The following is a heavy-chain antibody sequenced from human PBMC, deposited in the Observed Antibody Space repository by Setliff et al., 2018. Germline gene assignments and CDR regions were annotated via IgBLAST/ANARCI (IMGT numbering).Heavy chain of an antibody. Sequence: GESLKISCKGSGYSFTSYWIGWVRQMPGKGLEWMGIIYPGDSDTRYSPSFQGQVTISADKSISTAYLQWSSLKASDTAMYYCARQRYYYDSSGYYFDALDIWGQGTMVTVSS. V-gene: IGHV5-51*01. CDR3: ARQRYYYDSSGYYFDALDI. CDR1: GYSFTSYW. J-gene: IGHJ3*02. D-gene: IGHD3-22*01. CDR2: IYPGDSDT.